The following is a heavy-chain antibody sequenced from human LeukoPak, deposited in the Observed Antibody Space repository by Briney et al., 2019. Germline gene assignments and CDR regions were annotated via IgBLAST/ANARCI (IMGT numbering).Heavy chain of an antibody. CDR1: GNSISSGDNY. J-gene: IGHJ4*02. CDR2: IYTSGST. Sequence: SETLSLTCTVSGNSISSGDNYWSWIRQPAGKGLEWIGRIYTSGSTNYNPSLKSRVTISGDTSKNQFSLKLSSVTAADTAVYYCAREGDSSGPTFDYWGQGTLVTVSS. CDR3: AREGDSSGPTFDY. V-gene: IGHV4-61*02. D-gene: IGHD3-22*01.